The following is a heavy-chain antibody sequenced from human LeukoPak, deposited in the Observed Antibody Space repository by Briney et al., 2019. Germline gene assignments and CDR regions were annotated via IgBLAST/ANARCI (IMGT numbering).Heavy chain of an antibody. J-gene: IGHJ6*03. D-gene: IGHD6-13*01. CDR3: ARVLRGIAAAGHYYYYYMDV. CDR2: INSDGSST. V-gene: IGHV3-74*01. Sequence: GGSLRLSCAASGFTFSSYWMHWVRQAPGKGLVWVSRINSDGSSTSYADSVKGRFTISRDNAKNTLYLQMNSLRAEDTAVYYCARVLRGIAAAGHYYYYYMDVWGKGTTVTISS. CDR1: GFTFSSYW.